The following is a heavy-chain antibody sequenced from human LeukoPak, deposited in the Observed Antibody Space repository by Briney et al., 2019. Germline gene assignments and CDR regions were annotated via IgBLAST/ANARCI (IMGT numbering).Heavy chain of an antibody. V-gene: IGHV4-59*01. CDR2: IYPSGTT. Sequence: SSETLSLTCTVSGGSINSYYWTWIRQPPGKGLEWIGYIYPSGTTNCNPSLKSRVTISIDTSKNQFSLKPSTVTAADTAVYYCAGVISATGYFDYWGQGALVTVSS. D-gene: IGHD2-15*01. CDR3: AGVISATGYFDY. J-gene: IGHJ4*02. CDR1: GGSINSYY.